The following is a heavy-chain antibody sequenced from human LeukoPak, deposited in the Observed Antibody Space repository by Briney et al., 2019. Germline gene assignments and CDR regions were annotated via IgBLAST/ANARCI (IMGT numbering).Heavy chain of an antibody. Sequence: SETLSLTCTVSGGSISSYYWSWIRQPPGKGLEWIGYIYYSGSTNYNPSLKSRVTISVDTSKNQFSLKLSSVTAADTAVYYCARFWSAPGVSDYWGQGTLVTVSS. V-gene: IGHV4-59*01. J-gene: IGHJ4*02. CDR1: GGSISSYY. CDR3: ARFWSAPGVSDY. D-gene: IGHD3-3*01. CDR2: IYYSGST.